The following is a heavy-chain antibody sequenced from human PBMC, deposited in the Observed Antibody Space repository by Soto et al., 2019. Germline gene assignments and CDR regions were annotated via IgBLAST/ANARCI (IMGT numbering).Heavy chain of an antibody. CDR2: IHYSGAT. V-gene: IGHV4-59*08. D-gene: IGHD1-26*01. CDR3: ARRYYCGNSWYFDL. CDR1: SGSISTHY. J-gene: IGHJ2*01. Sequence: QVQLQESGPGLVKPSETLSLTCTVASGSISTHYWSWIRQPPGKGLEWIGYIHYSGATNYNPSLQSRVGMSVDTSKNQFSLILPSVTAAYTAIYYCARRYYCGNSWYFDLWGRGTLVTVSS.